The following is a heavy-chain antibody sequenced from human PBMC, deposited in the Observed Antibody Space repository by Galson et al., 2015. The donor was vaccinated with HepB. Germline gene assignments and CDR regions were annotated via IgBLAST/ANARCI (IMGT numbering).Heavy chain of an antibody. V-gene: IGHV5-51*01. CDR3: ARRTTMIRGPAAYGLDV. Sequence: QSGAEVKKPGESLKIACQGSGYDFTTYWIAWVRQMPGKGLEWMGIIYPGDSETIYSPSFRGQVTMSGDKSISTAYLQWSSLKASDTGIYYCARRTTMIRGPAAYGLDVWGQGTTVTVS. J-gene: IGHJ6*02. D-gene: IGHD3-10*01. CDR1: GYDFTTYW. CDR2: IYPGDSET.